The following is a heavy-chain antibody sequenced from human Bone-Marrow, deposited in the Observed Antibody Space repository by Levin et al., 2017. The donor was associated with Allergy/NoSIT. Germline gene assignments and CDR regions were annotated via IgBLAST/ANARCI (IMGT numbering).Heavy chain of an antibody. D-gene: IGHD5-18*01. CDR2: INPNSGGT. J-gene: IGHJ3*02. Sequence: VASVKVSCKAVGYTFSGYHVHWVRQAPGQGLEWMGWINPNSGGTIYAQKFQGRVTMTRDTSISTAYMELSRLTSDDTAVYYCARVARGYTSDAFDIWGQGPMVTVSS. CDR1: GYTFSGYH. CDR3: ARVARGYTSDAFDI. V-gene: IGHV1-2*02.